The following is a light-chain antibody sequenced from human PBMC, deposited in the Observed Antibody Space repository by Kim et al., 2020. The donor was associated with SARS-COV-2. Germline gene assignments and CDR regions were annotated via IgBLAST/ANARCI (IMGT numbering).Light chain of an antibody. CDR2: KDS. V-gene: IGLV3-25*03. CDR3: QSADSSGTYDV. CDR1: ALPKQY. J-gene: IGLJ3*02. Sequence: QGQTARITCSGDALPKQYAYWYQQKPGQAPVLVIYKDSERPSGIPERFSGASSGTTVTLTISGVQAEDEADYYCQSADSSGTYDVFGGGTQLTVL.